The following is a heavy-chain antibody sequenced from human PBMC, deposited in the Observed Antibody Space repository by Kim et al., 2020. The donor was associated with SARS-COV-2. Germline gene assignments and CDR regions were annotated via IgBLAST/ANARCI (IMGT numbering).Heavy chain of an antibody. V-gene: IGHV4-34*01. D-gene: IGHD6-13*01. Sequence: SRQSRVTISVDTSKNQFSLKLSSVTAADTAVYYCARGAGGGIAAAGIPGHWGQGTLVTVSS. J-gene: IGHJ4*02. CDR3: ARGAGGGIAAAGIPGH.